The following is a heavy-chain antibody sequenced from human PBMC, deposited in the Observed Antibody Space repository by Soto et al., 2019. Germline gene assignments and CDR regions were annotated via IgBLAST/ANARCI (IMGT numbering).Heavy chain of an antibody. CDR3: ARGGGYYYGSGSYEDY. V-gene: IGHV3-33*01. J-gene: IGHJ4*02. CDR2: IWYDGSNK. D-gene: IGHD3-10*01. Sequence: GGSLRLSCAASGFTFSSYGMHWVRQAPGKGLEWVAVIWYDGSNKYYADSVKGRFTISRDNSKNTLYLQMNSLRAEDTAVYYCARGGGYYYGSGSYEDYWGQGTLVTVSS. CDR1: GFTFSSYG.